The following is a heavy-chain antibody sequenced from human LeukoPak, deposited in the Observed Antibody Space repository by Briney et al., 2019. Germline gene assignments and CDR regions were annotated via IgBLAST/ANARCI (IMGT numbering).Heavy chain of an antibody. D-gene: IGHD2-2*01. Sequence: GESLKISCKGSGYSFTSYWIGWVRQMPGKGLEWMGIIYPGDSDTRYSPSFQGQVTISADKSISTAYLQWSSLKASDTAMYYCARGPKYCSSTSCYPNYYYYYMDVWGKGTTVTVSS. CDR2: IYPGDSDT. V-gene: IGHV5-51*01. CDR3: ARGPKYCSSTSCYPNYYYYYMDV. CDR1: GYSFTSYW. J-gene: IGHJ6*03.